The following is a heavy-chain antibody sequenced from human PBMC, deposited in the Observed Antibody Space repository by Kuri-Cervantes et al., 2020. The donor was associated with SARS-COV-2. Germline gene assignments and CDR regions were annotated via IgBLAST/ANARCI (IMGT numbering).Heavy chain of an antibody. CDR2: IYSGGST. V-gene: IGHV3-53*01. CDR3: AREDLRGGSLSGYDH. J-gene: IGHJ4*02. Sequence: GESLKISCAASGFTVSSNYMSWVRQAPGKGLECVSVIYSGGSTYYADSVKGRFTISRDNSKNTLYLQMKSLRAEDTAVYYCAREDLRGGSLSGYDHWGQGTLVTVSS. CDR1: GFTVSSNY. D-gene: IGHD3-9*01.